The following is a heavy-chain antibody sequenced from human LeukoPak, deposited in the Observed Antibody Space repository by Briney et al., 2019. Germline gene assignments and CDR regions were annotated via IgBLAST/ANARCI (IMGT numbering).Heavy chain of an antibody. CDR3: ARGDNWNYGIDY. Sequence: PGGSQRLSCAASGFIFSKYNMNWVRQAPGKGLEWVSYISSSTTTIYYADSVKGRFTISRDNAKNSLYLQMNSLRAEDTAVYYCARGDNWNYGIDYWGQGTLVTVSS. V-gene: IGHV3-48*01. J-gene: IGHJ4*02. D-gene: IGHD1-7*01. CDR1: GFIFSKYN. CDR2: ISSSTTTI.